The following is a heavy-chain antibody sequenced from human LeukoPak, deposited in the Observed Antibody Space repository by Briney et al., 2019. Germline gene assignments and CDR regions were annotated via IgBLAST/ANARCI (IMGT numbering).Heavy chain of an antibody. D-gene: IGHD3-16*01. Sequence: ASVKVSCKASGYTFTSYAMNWVRQAPGQGLEWMGWINTNTGNPTYAQGFTGRFVFSLDTSVSTAYLQISSLKAEDTAVYYCAKDLFMKAARNAFDIWGQGTMVTVSS. CDR1: GYTFTSYA. J-gene: IGHJ3*02. V-gene: IGHV7-4-1*02. CDR2: INTNTGNP. CDR3: AKDLFMKAARNAFDI.